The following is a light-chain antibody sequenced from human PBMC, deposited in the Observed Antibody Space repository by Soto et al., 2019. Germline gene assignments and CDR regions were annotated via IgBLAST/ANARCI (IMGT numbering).Light chain of an antibody. CDR3: QQYNNWPQT. V-gene: IGKV3-15*01. CDR2: SGS. J-gene: IGKJ1*01. Sequence: EIVMTQSPATLSVSPGERATLSCRASQSVSITIAWYQRKPGQAPRLLIYSGSTRATGIPARFSGSGSGTEFTLTISSLQSEDFAVYYCQQYNNWPQTFGQGTKVEIK. CDR1: QSVSIT.